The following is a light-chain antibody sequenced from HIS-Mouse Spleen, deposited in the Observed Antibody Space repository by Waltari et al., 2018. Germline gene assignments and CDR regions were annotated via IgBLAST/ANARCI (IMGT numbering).Light chain of an antibody. CDR1: ALPTKY. V-gene: IGLV3-10*01. J-gene: IGLJ2*01. Sequence: SYELTQPPSVSVSPGQTARITCSGYALPTKYAYWYQQKPGQAPGLVIYEDSKRPSGIPERFSGSSSGTMATLTISGAQVEDEADYYCYSTDSSGNHRVFGGGTKLTVL. CDR3: YSTDSSGNHRV. CDR2: EDS.